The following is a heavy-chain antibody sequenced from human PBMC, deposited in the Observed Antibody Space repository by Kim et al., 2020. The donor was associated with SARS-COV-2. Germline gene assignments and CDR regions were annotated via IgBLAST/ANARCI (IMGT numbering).Heavy chain of an antibody. CDR1: GGSISSSNW. Sequence: SETLSLTCAVSGGSISSSNWWSCVRQPPGKGLEWIGEIYHSGSTNYNPSLKSRVTTSVDKSKNQYSLKLSSVTAADTAVYYCARQTGIAAAGTGYYFYYGMDVWGQRATVTVSS. CDR3: ARQTGIAAAGTGYYFYYGMDV. V-gene: IGHV4-4*02. J-gene: IGHJ6*02. D-gene: IGHD6-13*01. CDR2: IYHSGST.